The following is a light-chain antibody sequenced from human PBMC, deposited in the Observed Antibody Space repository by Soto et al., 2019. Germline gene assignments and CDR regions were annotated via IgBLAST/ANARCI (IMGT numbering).Light chain of an antibody. CDR1: QSVNSNY. V-gene: IGKV3-20*01. CDR3: QQYGSSQFT. CDR2: ETS. Sequence: EIVLMQSPGTLSLSPGEGATLSCRASQSVNSNYLAWYQQKPGQAPTVLIFETSRRATGVQDRFSGSVSGTDVTLTIRRLEPDDFAVYYCQQYGSSQFTFGRGTKVNIK. J-gene: IGKJ3*01.